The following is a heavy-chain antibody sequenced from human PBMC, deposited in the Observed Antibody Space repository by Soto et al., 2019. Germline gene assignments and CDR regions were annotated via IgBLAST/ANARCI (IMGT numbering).Heavy chain of an antibody. D-gene: IGHD3-10*01. J-gene: IGHJ6*02. CDR3: ASGESIIGAHASYYVMDA. CDR2: INQSEST. V-gene: IGHV4-34*01. CDR1: GGSFSDYS. Sequence: SETLSLTCAVYGGSFSDYSWNLIRQPPGKGLEWIGEINQSESTNYNPSLKSRVTISVDTSRNQFSLKLSSVTAADTAVYYCASGESIIGAHASYYVMDARGQGTTVT.